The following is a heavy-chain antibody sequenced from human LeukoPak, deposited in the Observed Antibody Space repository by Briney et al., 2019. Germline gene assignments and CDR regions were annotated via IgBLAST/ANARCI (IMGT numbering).Heavy chain of an antibody. J-gene: IGHJ4*02. D-gene: IGHD1-14*01. CDR3: ASPGGTVDY. V-gene: IGHV3-21*01. CDR1: RFTFSSYS. CDR2: ISSSSSYI. Sequence: GGSLRFSCAASRFTFSSYSMNWVRQAPGKGLEWVSSISSSSSYIYYADSVKGRFTISRDNAKNSLYLQMNSLRAEDTAVYYCASPGGTVDYWGQGTLVTVSS.